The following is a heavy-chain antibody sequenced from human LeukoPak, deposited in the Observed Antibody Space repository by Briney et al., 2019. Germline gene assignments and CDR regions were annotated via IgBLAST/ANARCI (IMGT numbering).Heavy chain of an antibody. CDR3: AVVDTAMVKPLDP. Sequence: SQTLSLTCTVSGGSISSGGYYWSWIRQHPGKGLEWIGYIYYSGSTYYNPSLKSRVTISVDTSKNQFSLKLSSVTAADTAVYYCAVVDTAMVKPLDPWGQGTLVTVSS. CDR2: IYYSGST. CDR1: GGSISSGGYY. V-gene: IGHV4-31*03. D-gene: IGHD5-18*01. J-gene: IGHJ5*02.